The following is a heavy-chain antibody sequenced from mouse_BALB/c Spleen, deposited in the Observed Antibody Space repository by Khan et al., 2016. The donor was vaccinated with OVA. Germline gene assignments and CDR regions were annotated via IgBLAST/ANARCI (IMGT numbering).Heavy chain of an antibody. D-gene: IGHD1-1*01. V-gene: IGHV1S81*02. CDR3: ARVKKGVDTYFDY. CDR2: TNPTNGRT. J-gene: IGHJ2*01. Sequence: QVQLQQSGAELVKPGASVKMSCKASGYTFTSYWMHWVKQRLGQGLEWFAETNPTNGRTYYNEKFKSKATLTVDKSSSTAYMLLSVLTFEDSAVYYCARVKKGVDTYFDYWGQGTTLTVSS. CDR1: GYTFTSYW.